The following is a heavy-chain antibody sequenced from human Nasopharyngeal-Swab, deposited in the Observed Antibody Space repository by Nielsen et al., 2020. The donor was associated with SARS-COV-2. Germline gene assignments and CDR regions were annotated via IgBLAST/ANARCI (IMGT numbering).Heavy chain of an antibody. CDR1: GSSISSGSYY. J-gene: IGHJ4*02. Sequence: SEPLSLTCNVPGSSISSGSYYWSWIRQPAGKGLEWIGRIYTSGSTNYNPSLKSRVTISVDTSKNQFSLKLSSVTAADPAVYYCVRGDGDYYEDYFDYWGQGTLVTVSS. CDR2: IYTSGST. V-gene: IGHV4-61*02. D-gene: IGHD4-17*01. CDR3: VRGDGDYYEDYFDY.